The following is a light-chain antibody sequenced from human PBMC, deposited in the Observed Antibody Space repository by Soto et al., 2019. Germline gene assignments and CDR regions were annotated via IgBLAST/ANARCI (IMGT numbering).Light chain of an antibody. CDR2: EVN. CDR1: SSDVGNYNY. Sequence: QSALTQPPSASGSPEQSVTISCTGTSSDVGNYNYVSWYQQHPGKAPKLMIYEVNKRPSGVPDRFSGSKSGNTASLTVSGLQAEDEAEYYCSSYAGSENSVVFGGGTKLTVL. J-gene: IGLJ2*01. CDR3: SSYAGSENSVV. V-gene: IGLV2-8*01.